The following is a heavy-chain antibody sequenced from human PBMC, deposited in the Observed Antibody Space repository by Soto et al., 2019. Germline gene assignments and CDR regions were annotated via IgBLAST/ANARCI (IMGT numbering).Heavy chain of an antibody. D-gene: IGHD2-8*01. Sequence: PGESLKISCKGSGYSFTSYWIGWVRQMPGKGLEWMGIIYPGDSDTRYSPSFQGQVTISADKSISTAYLQWSSLKASDTAMYYCARHGINGVPYYGMDVWGQGTTVTVSS. CDR3: ARHGINGVPYYGMDV. J-gene: IGHJ6*02. CDR1: GYSFTSYW. CDR2: IYPGDSDT. V-gene: IGHV5-51*01.